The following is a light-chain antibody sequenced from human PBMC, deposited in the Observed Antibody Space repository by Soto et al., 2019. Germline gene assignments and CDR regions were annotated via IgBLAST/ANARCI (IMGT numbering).Light chain of an antibody. J-gene: IGKJ2*01. CDR1: QSVSIW. Sequence: DTQMTQSPSTLSASVGDRVTITCRASQSVSIWLAWYQQKPGKAPRLLIYDAASLKTGVPSRFSGSGSGTNFTLTISSLQPDDFATYYCQYDSSFGQGTKVDIK. V-gene: IGKV1-5*01. CDR3: QYDSS. CDR2: DAA.